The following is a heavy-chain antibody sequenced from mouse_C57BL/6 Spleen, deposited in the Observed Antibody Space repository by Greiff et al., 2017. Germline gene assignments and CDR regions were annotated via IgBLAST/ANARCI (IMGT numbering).Heavy chain of an antibody. CDR1: GFNIKDYY. V-gene: IGHV14-1*01. D-gene: IGHD1-1*01. CDR2: IDPEDGDT. J-gene: IGHJ2*01. CDR3: TTPITTVVATRFDY. Sequence: VQLQPSGAELVRPGASVKLSCTASGFNIKDYYMHWVKQRPEQGLEWIGRIDPEDGDTEYAPKFQGKATMTADTSSNTAYLQLSSLTSEDTAVYYCTTPITTVVATRFDYWGKGTTLTVSS.